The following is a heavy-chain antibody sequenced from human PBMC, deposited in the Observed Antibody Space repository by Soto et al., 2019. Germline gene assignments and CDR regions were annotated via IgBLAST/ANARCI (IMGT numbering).Heavy chain of an antibody. CDR3: AHRVLRTVFGLVTTTAIYFDF. Sequence: ESGPTVVRPTETLTLTCRFSGFSLTTSGVGVGWIRQSPGKAPEWLALIYWDDDKRHSASLKSRLTITKDTSKNQVVLTVSDLDPTDTATYYCAHRVLRTVFGLVTTTAIYFDFWGQGTPVAVSS. V-gene: IGHV2-5*02. CDR2: IYWDDDK. CDR1: GFSLTTSGVG. D-gene: IGHD3-3*01. J-gene: IGHJ4*02.